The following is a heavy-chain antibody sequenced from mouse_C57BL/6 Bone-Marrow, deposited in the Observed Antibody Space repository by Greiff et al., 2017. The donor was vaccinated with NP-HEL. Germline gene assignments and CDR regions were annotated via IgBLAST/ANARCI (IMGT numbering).Heavy chain of an antibody. CDR1: GYSITSGYY. CDR2: ISYDGSN. J-gene: IGHJ2*01. CDR3: ARGAY. V-gene: IGHV3-6*01. Sequence: ESGPGLVKPSQSLSLTCSVTGYSITSGYYWNWIRQFPGNKLEWLGYISYDGSNNYNPSLKNRIAITRDTSKNQFFLKLNSVATEDTATYYCARGAYWGQGTTLTVSS.